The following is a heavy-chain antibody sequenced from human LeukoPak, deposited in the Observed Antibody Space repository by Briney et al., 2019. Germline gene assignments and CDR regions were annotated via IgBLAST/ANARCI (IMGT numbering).Heavy chain of an antibody. CDR2: IIPIFGTA. V-gene: IGHV1-69*05. Sequence: GASVKVSCKASGGTFSSYAISWVRQAPGQGLEWMGGIIPIFGTANYAQKFQGRVTITTDESTSTAYMELSSLRSEDTAVYYCARGYSNYEDWFDPWGQGTLVTVSS. J-gene: IGHJ5*02. CDR1: GGTFSSYA. D-gene: IGHD4-11*01. CDR3: ARGYSNYEDWFDP.